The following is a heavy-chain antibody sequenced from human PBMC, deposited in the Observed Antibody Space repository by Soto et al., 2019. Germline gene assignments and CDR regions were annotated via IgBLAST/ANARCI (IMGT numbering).Heavy chain of an antibody. CDR3: ARVAGLLWFGELQDAFDI. J-gene: IGHJ3*02. CDR1: GGSFSGYY. Sequence: LSLTCAVYGGSFSGYYRSWIRQPPGKGLEWIGEINHSGSTNYNPSLKSRVTISVDTSKNQFSLKLSSVTAADTAVYYCARVAGLLWFGELQDAFDIWGQGTMVTVSS. D-gene: IGHD3-10*01. CDR2: INHSGST. V-gene: IGHV4-34*01.